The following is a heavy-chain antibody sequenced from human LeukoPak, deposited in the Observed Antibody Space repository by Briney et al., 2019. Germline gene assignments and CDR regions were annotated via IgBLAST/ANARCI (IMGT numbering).Heavy chain of an antibody. CDR2: INPNNGGT. CDR3: ARDYCSSTSCYLYYFDY. V-gene: IGHV1-2*06. D-gene: IGHD2-2*01. CDR1: GYTFTGYY. Sequence: ASVKVSCKASGYTFTGYYMHWVRQAPGQGLEWMGRINPNNGGTNYAQKFQGRVTMTRDTSISTAYMELSRLRSDDTAVYYCARDYCSSTSCYLYYFDYWGQGTLVTVSS. J-gene: IGHJ4*02.